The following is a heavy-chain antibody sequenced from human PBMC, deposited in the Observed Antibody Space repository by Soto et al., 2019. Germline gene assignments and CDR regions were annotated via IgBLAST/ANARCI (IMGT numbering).Heavy chain of an antibody. V-gene: IGHV5-10-1*01. Sequence: PGESLKISCRVSGYSLSSFWINWVRHKPGKGLEWMGRIDPGDSYTRYSPSFQGHVTISADKSLSTVYLQWDSLQASDTAIYYCARRFYYDTSGYFLDYFDFWGQGSQVTVSS. D-gene: IGHD3-22*01. CDR1: GYSLSSFW. CDR3: ARRFYYDTSGYFLDYFDF. J-gene: IGHJ4*02. CDR2: IDPGDSYT.